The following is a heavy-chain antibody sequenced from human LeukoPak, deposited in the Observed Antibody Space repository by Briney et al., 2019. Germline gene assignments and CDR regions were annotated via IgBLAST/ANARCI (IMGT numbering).Heavy chain of an antibody. Sequence: SETLSLTCTASGVSISGYYWSWIRQPPGKGLEWIGYIYNTGSTNYKSSLKTRFTMSLDTSKTQFSLRLTSVTAADTAVYYCASSYYDFWSDTYYFEYWGQGTLVTVSS. CDR3: ASSYYDFWSDTYYFEY. D-gene: IGHD3-3*01. J-gene: IGHJ4*02. CDR1: GVSISGYY. CDR2: IYNTGST. V-gene: IGHV4-59*01.